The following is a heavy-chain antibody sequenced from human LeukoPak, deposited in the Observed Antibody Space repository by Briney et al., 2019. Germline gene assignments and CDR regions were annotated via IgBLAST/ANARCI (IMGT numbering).Heavy chain of an antibody. V-gene: IGHV3-53*01. J-gene: IGHJ4*02. CDR3: ARGPTRANSSDY. CDR2: IHSGGNT. D-gene: IGHD2/OR15-2a*01. Sequence: GGSLRLSCAASGFTVSSSYMSWVRQAPGKGLEWVSVIHSGGNTYYADSVKGRFTISRDNSKNTLFLQMNSLRAEDTAVYYCARGPTRANSSDYWGQGARLTVSS. CDR1: GFTVSSSY.